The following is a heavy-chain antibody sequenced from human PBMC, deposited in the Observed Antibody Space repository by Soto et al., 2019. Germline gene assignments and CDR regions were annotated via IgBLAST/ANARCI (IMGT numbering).Heavy chain of an antibody. D-gene: IGHD6-13*01. J-gene: IGHJ4*02. Sequence: DVNLLQSGGGSAQPGGSLRLSCATSGFTFSTYAMTWVRQVPGRGLQWVSTILPDETGFYTVSVKGRFTISRDNYRGMVYRQMNDLWVEDAAIYYCAKDRLPTAGQRFYFDSWGQGSLVTVSS. CDR1: GFTFSTYA. CDR3: AKDRLPTAGQRFYFDS. CDR2: ILPDETG. V-gene: IGHV3-23*01.